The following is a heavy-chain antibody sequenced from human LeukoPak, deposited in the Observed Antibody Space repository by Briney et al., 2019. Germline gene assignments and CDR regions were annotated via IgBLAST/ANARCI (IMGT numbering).Heavy chain of an antibody. CDR2: IIPIFGTA. J-gene: IGHJ4*02. Sequence: VASVRVSSEASGGTFSIYAISWGRQPPGQGLEWMGGIIPIFGTANYAQKFQGRVTITADESTSTAYMELSSLRSEDTAVYYCARDGYGDYVGGDYWGQGTLVTVSS. V-gene: IGHV1-69*01. CDR1: GGTFSIYA. D-gene: IGHD4-17*01. CDR3: ARDGYGDYVGGDY.